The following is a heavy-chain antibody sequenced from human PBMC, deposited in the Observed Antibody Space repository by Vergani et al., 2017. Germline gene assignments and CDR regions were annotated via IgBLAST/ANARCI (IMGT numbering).Heavy chain of an antibody. CDR2: ITPFNGNT. D-gene: IGHD2-2*01. Sequence: QMQLVQSGAEVKKTGSSVKVSCKASGYTFTYRYLHWVRQAPGQALEWMGWITPFNGNTKYAQKFQDRVTITRDRSMSTAYIELSSLRSEDTAMYYCALAESSTSCINSVCITPETGSWFDPWGQGTLVTVSS. CDR1: GYTFTYRY. J-gene: IGHJ5*02. V-gene: IGHV1-45*02. CDR3: ALAESSTSCINSVCITPETGSWFDP.